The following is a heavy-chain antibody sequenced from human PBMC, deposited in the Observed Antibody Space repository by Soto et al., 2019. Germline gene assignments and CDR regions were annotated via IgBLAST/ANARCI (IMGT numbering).Heavy chain of an antibody. Sequence: QITLKESGPTLVKPTQTLTLTCTFSGFSLSTSGVGVGWIRQPPGKALEWLALIYWNDDKRYSPSLKSRLTITKDTSKNQVVRTMTNMDPVDTATYYCARDDSSGYYHDAFDIWGQGTMVTVPS. V-gene: IGHV2-5*01. CDR1: GFSLSTSGVG. J-gene: IGHJ3*02. CDR2: IYWNDDK. CDR3: ARDDSSGYYHDAFDI. D-gene: IGHD3-22*01.